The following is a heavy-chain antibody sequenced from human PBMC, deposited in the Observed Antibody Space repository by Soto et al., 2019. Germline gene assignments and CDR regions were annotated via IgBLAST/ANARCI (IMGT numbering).Heavy chain of an antibody. D-gene: IGHD3-16*01. CDR1: GYSFTNND. CDR2: MNPRSGDT. V-gene: IGHV1-8*01. Sequence: ASVKVSGKASGYSFTNNDVCWVRQATGQGLERMGWMNPRSGDTGYPQKIQGRVTMTRDISIATAYMELSSLRADETAIHYCARMGTFGSSNGFDPWGQGTVVTVSS. J-gene: IGHJ5*02. CDR3: ARMGTFGSSNGFDP.